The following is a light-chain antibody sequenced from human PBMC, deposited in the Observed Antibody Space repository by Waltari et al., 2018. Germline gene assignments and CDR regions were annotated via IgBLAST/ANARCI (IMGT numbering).Light chain of an antibody. V-gene: IGKV1-39*01. Sequence: DIQMTQSPSSLSASVGDRVTITCRASQYISNNLNWYQQKPRKAPKLLIYSASSLQSGVPSRFSGSGSGTDCTLTISSLQPEDFATYYCQQSFTTPLFTFGPGTKVDIK. CDR3: QQSFTTPLFT. CDR2: SAS. J-gene: IGKJ3*01. CDR1: QYISNN.